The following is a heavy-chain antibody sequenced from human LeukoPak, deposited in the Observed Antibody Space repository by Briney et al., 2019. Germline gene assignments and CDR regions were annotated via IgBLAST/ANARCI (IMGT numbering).Heavy chain of an antibody. D-gene: IGHD3-16*01. J-gene: IGHJ4*02. CDR3: ASGGLRGYYFDY. Sequence: GGSLRLSCAASGFTVSSNYMSWVRQAPGKGLEWASVIYSGGSIYYADSVKGRFTISRDNSKNTLYLQMNSLRAEDTAVYYCASGGLRGYYFDYWGQGTLVTVSS. CDR2: IYSGGSI. CDR1: GFTVSSNY. V-gene: IGHV3-53*01.